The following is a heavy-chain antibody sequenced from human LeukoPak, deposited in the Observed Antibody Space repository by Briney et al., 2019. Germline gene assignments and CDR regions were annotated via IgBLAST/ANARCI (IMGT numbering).Heavy chain of an antibody. V-gene: IGHV3-48*03. CDR1: GFTFRSYE. CDR3: ARGGAYYYYMDV. Sequence: GGSLRLSCAASGFTFRSYEMNWVRQAPGKGLEWISYITRSGGIMYYADSLKGRFTISRDNAKNSLYLQMNSLRAEDTAVYYCARGGAYYYYMDVWGKGTTVTVSS. D-gene: IGHD4/OR15-4a*01. CDR2: ITRSGGIM. J-gene: IGHJ6*03.